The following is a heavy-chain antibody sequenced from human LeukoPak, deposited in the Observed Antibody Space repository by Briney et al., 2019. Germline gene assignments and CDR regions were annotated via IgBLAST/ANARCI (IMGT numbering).Heavy chain of an antibody. CDR1: GFTVSSSY. J-gene: IGHJ3*02. D-gene: IGHD3-3*01. Sequence: GGSLRLSCAASGFTVSSSYMSWVRQAPGKGLEWVSVIYNGGSTYYADSVKGRFTISRDNSKNTLYLQMNSLRAEDTALYYCAKDLGRSGYYPWDAFDIWGQGTMVTVSS. V-gene: IGHV3-53*05. CDR3: AKDLGRSGYYPWDAFDI. CDR2: IYNGGST.